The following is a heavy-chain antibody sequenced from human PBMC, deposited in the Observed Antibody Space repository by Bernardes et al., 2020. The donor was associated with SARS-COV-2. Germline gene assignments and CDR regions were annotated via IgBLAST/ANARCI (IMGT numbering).Heavy chain of an antibody. CDR1: GFTFRNYA. CDR2: ITDDGGDT. V-gene: IGHV3-23*01. D-gene: IGHD3-10*01. J-gene: IGHJ4*02. Sequence: GGSLRLSCAASGFTFRNYAMSWVRQAAGKGLEWVSAITDDGGDTRYADSVKGRFTISRDNSKNTLYLQMNSLRGDDTAIYYCAKRVGSSRGARYYFDFWGQGTLVTVSS. CDR3: AKRVGSSRGARYYFDF.